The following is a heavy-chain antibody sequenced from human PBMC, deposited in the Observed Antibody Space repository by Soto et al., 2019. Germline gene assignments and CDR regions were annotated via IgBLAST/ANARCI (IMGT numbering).Heavy chain of an antibody. V-gene: IGHV6-1*01. D-gene: IGHD3-10*01. J-gene: IGHJ6*02. CDR2: TYYRSKWYN. CDR3: ARDRSGSSDCLQTSAASYAMDF. CDR1: GDSVSSNSAA. Sequence: SQTLSLTCAISGDSVSSNSAAWNWIRQSPSRGLEWLGRTYYRSKWYNDYAVSVKSRITINPDTSKNQFSLQLNSVTPEDTAVYYCARDRSGSSDCLQTSAASYAMDFWGQRTTVTVSS.